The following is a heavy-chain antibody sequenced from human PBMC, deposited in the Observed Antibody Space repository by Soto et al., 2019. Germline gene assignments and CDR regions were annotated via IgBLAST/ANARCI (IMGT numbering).Heavy chain of an antibody. J-gene: IGHJ6*02. CDR1: GYTFTSYH. D-gene: IGHD2-21*02. V-gene: IGHV1-46*01. Sequence: QVQLVQSGAEVKKSGASVKVSCKASGYTFTSYHIHWVRQAPGQGLEWMATISPSGGSTRYARNFLGRVTVTRDTPASTVYMELSGLRSEDTAVYYCAKGAPVTVPYYFYGMDVWGQGTRVTVFS. CDR3: AKGAPVTVPYYFYGMDV. CDR2: ISPSGGST.